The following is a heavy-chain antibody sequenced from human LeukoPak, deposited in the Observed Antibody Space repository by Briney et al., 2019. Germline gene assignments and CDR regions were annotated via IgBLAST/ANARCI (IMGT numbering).Heavy chain of an antibody. CDR1: GGSISSSSYY. CDR2: IYYSGST. Sequence: SSETLSLTCTVSGGSISSSSYYWGWIRQPPGKGLEWIGSIYYSGSTYYNPSLKSRVTISVDTSKNQFSLKLSSVTAADTAVYYCARSGRQQLVTYWGQGTLVTVSS. D-gene: IGHD6-13*01. CDR3: ARSGRQQLVTY. V-gene: IGHV4-39*07. J-gene: IGHJ4*02.